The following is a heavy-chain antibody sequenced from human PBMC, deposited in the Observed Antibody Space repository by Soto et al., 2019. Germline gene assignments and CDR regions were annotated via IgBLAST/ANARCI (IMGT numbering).Heavy chain of an antibody. J-gene: IGHJ6*02. D-gene: IGHD2-2*01. CDR3: ARHVPAAGYYYGMDV. V-gene: IGHV1-69*12. Sequence: QVQLVQSGAEVKKPGSSVKVSCKASGGTFSSYAISWVRQAPGQGLEWMGGFIPIFGAANYAQKLQGRVTITADESTSTAYMELSSLRSEDTAVYYCARHVPAAGYYYGMDVWGQGPTVTVSS. CDR2: FIPIFGAA. CDR1: GGTFSSYA.